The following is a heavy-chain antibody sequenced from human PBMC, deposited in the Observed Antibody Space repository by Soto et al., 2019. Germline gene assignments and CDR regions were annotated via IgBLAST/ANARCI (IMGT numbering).Heavy chain of an antibody. V-gene: IGHV3-23*01. CDR1: GFTFSSYA. Sequence: SLRLSCAASGFTFSSYAMSWVRQAPGKGLEWVSAISGSGGSTYYADSVKGRFTISRDNSKNTLYLQINSLTAEDTAAYYCAKYQIGNNTPYYFDYWGHGTLVTVSS. CDR2: ISGSGGST. CDR3: AKYQIGNNTPYYFDY. J-gene: IGHJ4*01. D-gene: IGHD1-1*01.